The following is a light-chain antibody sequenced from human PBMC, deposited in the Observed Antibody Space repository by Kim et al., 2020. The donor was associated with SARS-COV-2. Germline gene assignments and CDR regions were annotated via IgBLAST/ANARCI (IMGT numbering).Light chain of an antibody. CDR2: YDS. CDR1: NSGSKS. CDR3: QVWDSSSDHWV. J-gene: IGLJ3*02. Sequence: APGKTARITCGGNNSGSKSVHCYQQKPGQAPVLVIYYDSDRPSGIPERFSGSNSGNTATLTISRVEAGDEADYYCQVWDSSSDHWVFGGGTKVTVL. V-gene: IGLV3-21*04.